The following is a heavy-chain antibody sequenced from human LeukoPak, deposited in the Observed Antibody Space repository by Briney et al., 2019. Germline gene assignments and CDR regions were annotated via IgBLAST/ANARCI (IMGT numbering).Heavy chain of an antibody. CDR2: INPNSGAT. CDR1: GYTFTGYY. J-gene: IGHJ4*02. D-gene: IGHD5-12*01. Sequence: ASVEVSCKTSGYTFTGYYLHWVRQAPGQGFEWMGWINPNSGATNYAQKFQGRVTMTRDTSISTAYMELSSLRSDDTAVYYCARSATAWSYFDYWGQGTLVTVSS. V-gene: IGHV1-2*02. CDR3: ARSATAWSYFDY.